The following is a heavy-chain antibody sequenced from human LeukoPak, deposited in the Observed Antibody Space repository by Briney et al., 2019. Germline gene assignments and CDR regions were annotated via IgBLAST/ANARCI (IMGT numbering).Heavy chain of an antibody. D-gene: IGHD2-21*02. Sequence: GRSLRLSCAAAGFTFSSYGMHWVRQAPGKGLEWVAVIWYDGSNKYYADSVKGRFTISRDNSKNALYLKINGLRAKDTPVYYCPRDRHVVVTAIRSFGFDYWGQGTLVT. J-gene: IGHJ4*02. CDR3: PRDRHVVVTAIRSFGFDY. V-gene: IGHV3-33*01. CDR2: IWYDGSNK. CDR1: GFTFSSYG.